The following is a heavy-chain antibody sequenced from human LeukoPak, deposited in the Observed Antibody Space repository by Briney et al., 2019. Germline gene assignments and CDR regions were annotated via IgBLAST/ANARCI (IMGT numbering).Heavy chain of an antibody. CDR1: GGSISSYY. V-gene: IGHV4-59*01. D-gene: IGHD4-17*01. J-gene: IGHJ4*02. CDR3: ARAWDYGDYEEGFDY. CDR2: IYYSGST. Sequence: PSETLSLTCTVSGGSISSYYWSWIRQPPGKGLEWIGYIYYSGSTNYNPSLKSRVTISVDTSKNQFSLKLSSVTAADTAVYYCARAWDYGDYEEGFDYWGQGTLVTVSS.